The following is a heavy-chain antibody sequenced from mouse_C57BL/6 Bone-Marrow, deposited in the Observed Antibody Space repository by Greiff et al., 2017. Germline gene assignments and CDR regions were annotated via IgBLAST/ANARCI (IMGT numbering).Heavy chain of an antibody. CDR1: GSTFSSYG. D-gene: IGHD2-4*01. CDR2: ISSGGSYT. V-gene: IGHV5-6*01. Sequence: DVQLQESGGDLVKPGGSLKLSCAASGSTFSSYGMSWVRQTPDKRLEWVATISSGGSYTYYPDSVKGRFTISRDNAKNTLYLQMSSLKSGDTAMYYCARGDYDYPLFAYWGQGTLVTVSA. J-gene: IGHJ3*01. CDR3: ARGDYDYPLFAY.